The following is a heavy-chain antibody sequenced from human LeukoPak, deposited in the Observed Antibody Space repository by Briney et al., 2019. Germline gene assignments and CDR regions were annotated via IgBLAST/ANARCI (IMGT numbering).Heavy chain of an antibody. Sequence: PSETLSLTCAVYGGSFSGYYWSLIRQPPGKGLEWIGEINHSGSTNYNPSLKSRVTISVDTSKNQFSLKLSSVTAADTAVYYCARIGQWLVLGYWGQGTLVTVSS. V-gene: IGHV4-34*01. J-gene: IGHJ4*02. D-gene: IGHD6-19*01. CDR1: GGSFSGYY. CDR2: INHSGST. CDR3: ARIGQWLVLGY.